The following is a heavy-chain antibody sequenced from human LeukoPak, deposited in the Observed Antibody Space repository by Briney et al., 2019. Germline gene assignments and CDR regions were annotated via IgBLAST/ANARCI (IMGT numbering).Heavy chain of an antibody. Sequence: GASVKVSCKASGYTFTSYAMHWVRQAPGQRLEWMGWINAGNGNTKYSQKFQGRVTITRDTSASTAYMELSSLRSEDTAVYYCARDLYGSGSYYNVGYFDYWGQGTLVTVSS. CDR2: INAGNGNT. J-gene: IGHJ4*02. V-gene: IGHV1-3*01. CDR1: GYTFTSYA. CDR3: ARDLYGSGSYYNVGYFDY. D-gene: IGHD3-10*01.